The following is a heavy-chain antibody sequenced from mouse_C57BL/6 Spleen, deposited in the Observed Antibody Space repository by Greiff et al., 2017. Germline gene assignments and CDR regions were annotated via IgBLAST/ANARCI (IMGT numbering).Heavy chain of an antibody. CDR1: GYTFTGYC. CDR3: ARGRYCDNVDF. D-gene: IGHD6-1*01. J-gene: IGHJ2*01. Sequence: VQLQQSGAELVRPGASVKLSCKASGYTFTGYCITWVKQRPGQGLEWIGSIYPGSGNTYYNEKFKGKATLTVDKSSSTAHMQLRSLTSEDSAVYFCARGRYCDNVDFGGRGNTLTVTS. V-gene: IGHV1-76*01. CDR2: IYPGSGNT.